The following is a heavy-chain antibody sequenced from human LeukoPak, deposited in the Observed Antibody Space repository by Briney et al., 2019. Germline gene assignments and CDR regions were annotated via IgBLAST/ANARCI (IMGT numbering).Heavy chain of an antibody. J-gene: IGHJ4*02. CDR2: INTDGSST. D-gene: IGHD2-15*01. V-gene: IGHV3-74*01. Sequence: GGSLRLSCAASGFTFSNYWTHWVRQAPGKGLVWVSRINTDGSSTAYADFVKGRFTISRDNAQNTLYLQMNSLRAEDTAVYFCARGFLGACSGASCYSGYWGQGTLLTVSS. CDR3: ARGFLGACSGASCYSGY. CDR1: GFTFSNYW.